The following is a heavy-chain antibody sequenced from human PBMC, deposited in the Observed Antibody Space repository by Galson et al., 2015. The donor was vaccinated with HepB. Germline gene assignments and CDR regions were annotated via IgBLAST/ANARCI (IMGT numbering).Heavy chain of an antibody. D-gene: IGHD3-22*01. Sequence: SVKVSCKASGYTFTSYGISWVRQAPGQGLEWMGWISAYNGNTNYAQKLQGRVTMTTDTSTSTAYMELRSLRSDDTAVYYCARVYPDHRKIVVVIMVDYWGQGTLVTVSS. CDR1: GYTFTSYG. CDR3: ARVYPDHRKIVVVIMVDY. V-gene: IGHV1-18*04. J-gene: IGHJ4*02. CDR2: ISAYNGNT.